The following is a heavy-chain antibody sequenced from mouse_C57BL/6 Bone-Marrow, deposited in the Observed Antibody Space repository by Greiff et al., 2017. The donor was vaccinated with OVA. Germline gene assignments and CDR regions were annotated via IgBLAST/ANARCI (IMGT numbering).Heavy chain of an antibody. D-gene: IGHD2-2*01. CDR2: IDPETGGT. V-gene: IGHV1-15*01. CDR3: TVWLRRRYYYAMDY. J-gene: IGHJ4*01. Sequence: QVQLQQSGAELVRPGASVTLSCKASGYTFTDYEMHWVQQTPVHGLEWIGAIDPETGGTAYNQKFKGKAILTADKSSSTAYMELRSLTSEDSAVYYCTVWLRRRYYYAMDYWGQGTSVTVSS. CDR1: GYTFTDYE.